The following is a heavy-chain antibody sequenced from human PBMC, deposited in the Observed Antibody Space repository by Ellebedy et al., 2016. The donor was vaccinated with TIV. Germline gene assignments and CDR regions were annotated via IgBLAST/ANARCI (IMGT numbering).Heavy chain of an antibody. Sequence: GESLKISCAASGFTFNNFGMHWVRQAPGRGLEWVAVIWSDGSNTFSADSVKGRFTISRDNPKNTLYLQMNSLSSDDTAVYYCVRGDHNDFWSGYYTAWFDNWGQGTLVTVSS. V-gene: IGHV3-33*01. CDR1: GFTFNNFG. CDR2: IWSDGSNT. D-gene: IGHD3-3*01. CDR3: VRGDHNDFWSGYYTAWFDN. J-gene: IGHJ4*02.